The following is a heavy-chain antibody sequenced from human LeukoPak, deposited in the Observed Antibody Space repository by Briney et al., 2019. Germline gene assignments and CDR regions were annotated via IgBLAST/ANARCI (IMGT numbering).Heavy chain of an antibody. V-gene: IGHV3-30-3*01. CDR1: GFTFSSYV. CDR3: ARALTVAAFFDY. J-gene: IGHJ4*02. CDR2: LSYDGTNE. D-gene: IGHD4-23*01. Sequence: AGGSLRLSCAASGFTFSSYVMHWVRQAPGKGLEWVAVLSYDGTNEYYGDSVKGRFTISRDNSKNTLYLQMNSLRAEDTAVYYCARALTVAAFFDYWGQGTLVTVSS.